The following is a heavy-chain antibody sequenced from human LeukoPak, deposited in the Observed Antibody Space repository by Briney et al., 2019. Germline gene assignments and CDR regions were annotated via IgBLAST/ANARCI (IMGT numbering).Heavy chain of an antibody. J-gene: IGHJ5*02. D-gene: IGHD3-9*01. CDR3: ARGRDYDILTGYYRPRWFDP. V-gene: IGHV1-8*01. CDR2: MNPNSGNT. Sequence: ASVKVSCKASGYTFTSYDINWVRQATGQGLEWMGWMNPNSGNTGYAQKFQGRVTMTRNTSISTAYMELSSLRSEDTAVYYCARGRDYDILTGYYRPRWFDPWGQGTLVTVSS. CDR1: GYTFTSYD.